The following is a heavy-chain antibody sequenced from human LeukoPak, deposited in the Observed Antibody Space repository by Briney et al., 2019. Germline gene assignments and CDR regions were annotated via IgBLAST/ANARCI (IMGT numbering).Heavy chain of an antibody. Sequence: ASVKVSCKASGYTFTSYYIHWVRQAPGQGLEWMGIIHPGGGSTSYAQKFQGRVTMTRDTSTSTVYMELRSLRSEDTAVYYCARGGDGYNTIGYWGQGTLVTVSS. J-gene: IGHJ4*02. CDR2: IHPGGGST. V-gene: IGHV1-46*01. CDR3: ARGGDGYNTIGY. D-gene: IGHD5-24*01. CDR1: GYTFTSYY.